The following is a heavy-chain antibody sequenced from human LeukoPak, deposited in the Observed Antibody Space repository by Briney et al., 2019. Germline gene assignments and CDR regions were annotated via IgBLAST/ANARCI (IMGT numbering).Heavy chain of an antibody. CDR2: ISSTSSDM. CDR1: GFTFSTYT. Sequence: GGFLRLSCAASGFTFSTYTMNWVRQAPGKGLEWVSSISSTSSDMYYADSVKGRFTISRDNAKNSLYLQMNSLRAEDTAVYYCARDIVVVPAASYYFDYWGQGTLVTVSS. J-gene: IGHJ4*02. V-gene: IGHV3-21*04. CDR3: ARDIVVVPAASYYFDY. D-gene: IGHD2-2*01.